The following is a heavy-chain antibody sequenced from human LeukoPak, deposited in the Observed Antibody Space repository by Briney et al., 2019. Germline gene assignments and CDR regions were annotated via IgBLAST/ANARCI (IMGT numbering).Heavy chain of an antibody. CDR3: ASTDTNGGAFDI. CDR2: IYSSGST. Sequence: SETVSLTCTVSGGSISSGDYYWSWIRQPAGKGLEWIGRIYSSGSTNHNPSLKSRVTISTDTSKNQFSLKLSSVTGADTAVYYCASTDTNGGAFDIWGQGTMVTVSS. CDR1: GGSISSGDYY. V-gene: IGHV4-61*02. D-gene: IGHD2-8*01. J-gene: IGHJ3*02.